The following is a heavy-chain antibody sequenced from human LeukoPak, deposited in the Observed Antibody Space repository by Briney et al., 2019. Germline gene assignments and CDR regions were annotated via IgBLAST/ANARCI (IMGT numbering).Heavy chain of an antibody. CDR2: ISYDGSNK. Sequence: PGRSLRLSCAASGFTFSSYAMHWVRQAPGKGLEWVAVISYDGSNKYYAGSVKGRFTISRDNSKNTLYLQMNSLRAEDTAVYYCATAYCGGDCYPAPPSDYWGQGTLVTVSS. V-gene: IGHV3-30*04. D-gene: IGHD2-21*02. CDR1: GFTFSSYA. J-gene: IGHJ4*02. CDR3: ATAYCGGDCYPAPPSDY.